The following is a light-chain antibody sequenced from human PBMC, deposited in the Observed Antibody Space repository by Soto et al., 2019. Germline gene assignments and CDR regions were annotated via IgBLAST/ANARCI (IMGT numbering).Light chain of an antibody. Sequence: QSALTQPASVSGSPGQSITISCTGTSSDVGGYNYVSWYQQHPGKAPKLMIYEVSNRPSGVSNRFSGSKSGNTASLTISGLQDEDEADYYCSVYTSRSTGYVFGPGTKVTVL. CDR1: SSDVGGYNY. CDR2: EVS. V-gene: IGLV2-14*01. J-gene: IGLJ1*01. CDR3: SVYTSRSTGYV.